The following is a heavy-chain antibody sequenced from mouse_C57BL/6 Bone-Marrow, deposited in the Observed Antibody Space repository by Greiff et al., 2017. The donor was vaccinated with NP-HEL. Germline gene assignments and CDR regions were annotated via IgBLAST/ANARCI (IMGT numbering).Heavy chain of an antibody. CDR3: ARQGAVRLRTEYFDV. CDR2: INSDGGST. D-gene: IGHD3-3*01. V-gene: IGHV5-2*01. J-gene: IGHJ1*03. Sequence: VQLKESGGGLVQPGESLKLSCESNEYEFPSYDMSWVRKTPEKGLELVAAINSDGGSTYYPDTMERRFIISKDNTKRTLYLQMSSLRSEDTALYYCARQGAVRLRTEYFDVWGTGTTVTVSS. CDR1: EYEFPSYD.